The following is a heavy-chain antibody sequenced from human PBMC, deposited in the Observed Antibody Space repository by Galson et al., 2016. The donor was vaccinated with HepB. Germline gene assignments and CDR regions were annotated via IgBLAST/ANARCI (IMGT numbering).Heavy chain of an antibody. V-gene: IGHV3-53*01. CDR1: GFTVSSNY. CDR2: IYNGGNT. D-gene: IGHD3-16*02. CDR3: ARGFRLGDLSSPRERDAFDM. J-gene: IGHJ3*02. Sequence: SLRLSCAASGFTVSSNYMNWVRQAPGKGLEWVSVIYNGGNTYYADSVKGRFTISRDNSKNTLYLQMNSLRAEDTAVDYCARGFRLGDLSSPRERDAFDMWGQGTMVTVSS.